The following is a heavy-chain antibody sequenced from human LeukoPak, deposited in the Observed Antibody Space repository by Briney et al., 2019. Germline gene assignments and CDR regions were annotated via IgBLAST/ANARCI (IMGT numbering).Heavy chain of an antibody. J-gene: IGHJ4*02. CDR2: ISGSGGST. CDR3: AKAAEYYDSSGYYYFDY. D-gene: IGHD3-22*01. V-gene: IGHV3-23*01. CDR1: GFTFSSYA. Sequence: GGSLRLSCAASGFTFSSYAMNWVRQAPGKGLEWVSAISGSGGSTYYADSVKGRFTISRDNSRNTLYLQMNSLRAEDTAVYYCAKAAEYYDSSGYYYFDYWGQGTLVTVSS.